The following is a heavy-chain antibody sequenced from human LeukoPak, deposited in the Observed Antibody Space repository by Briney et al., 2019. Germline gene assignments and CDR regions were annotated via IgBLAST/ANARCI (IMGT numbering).Heavy chain of an antibody. CDR3: AREIEGYSIGWYFDY. V-gene: IGHV1-69*01. Sequence: SVKVSCKASGGTFSSYAISWVRQAPGQGLEWMGGIIPIFGTANYAQKFQGRVTITADESTSTAYMELSSLRSEDTAVYYCAREIEGYSIGWYFDYWGQGTLVTVSS. J-gene: IGHJ4*02. D-gene: IGHD6-19*01. CDR1: GGTFSSYA. CDR2: IIPIFGTA.